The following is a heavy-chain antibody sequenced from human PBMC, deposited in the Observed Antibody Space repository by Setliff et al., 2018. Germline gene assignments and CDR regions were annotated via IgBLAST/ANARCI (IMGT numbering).Heavy chain of an antibody. D-gene: IGHD3-3*01. CDR2: TNHSGST. V-gene: IGHV4-34*01. Sequence: PSETLSLTCTVYGGSLSDYYWSWIRQPPGKGLEWIVETNHSGSTNYSPSLKSRVTISVDMSKNQLSLKLSSVTAADTAAYYCRFWDGSYKNDYWGQGTLVTVSS. CDR3: RFWDGSYKNDY. CDR1: GGSLSDYY. J-gene: IGHJ4*02.